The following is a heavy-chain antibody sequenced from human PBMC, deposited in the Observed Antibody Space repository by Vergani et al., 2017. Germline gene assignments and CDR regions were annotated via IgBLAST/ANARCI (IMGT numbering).Heavy chain of an antibody. D-gene: IGHD1-7*01. CDR2: ISGSGHTK. CDR1: GFTFSDYY. CDR3: ARDLLPGTLLLLAY. J-gene: IGHJ4*02. Sequence: QVQLVESGGGLVKPGGSLRLSCAASGFTFSDYYMTWIRQAPGKGLGWISYISGSGHTKYYADSVKGRFAISRDNAKNSLYLQMNNLRVEDTAVYYCARDLLPGTLLLLAYWGQGTLISGSS. V-gene: IGHV3-11*04.